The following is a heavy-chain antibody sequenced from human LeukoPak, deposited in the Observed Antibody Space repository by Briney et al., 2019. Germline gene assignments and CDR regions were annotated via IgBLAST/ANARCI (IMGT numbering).Heavy chain of an antibody. D-gene: IGHD3-10*01. J-gene: IGHJ6*02. Sequence: SETLSLTCAVYGGSFSGYYWSWIRQPPGKGLEWIGEINHSGSTNYNPSLKSRVTISVDTSKNQFFLKLSSVTAADTAVYYCARGWVLWFGELFGMDVWGQGTTVTVSS. CDR3: ARGWVLWFGELFGMDV. CDR1: GGSFSGYY. CDR2: INHSGST. V-gene: IGHV4-34*01.